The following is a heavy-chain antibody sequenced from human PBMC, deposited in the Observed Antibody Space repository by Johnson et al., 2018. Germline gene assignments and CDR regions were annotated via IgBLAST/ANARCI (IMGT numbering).Heavy chain of an antibody. V-gene: IGHV3-53*02. J-gene: IGHJ3*02. CDR1: GFSISSNY. D-gene: IGHD3-3*01. Sequence: EVQLLETGGGLVQPGGSLRLSCAASGFSISSNYMSWVRQAPGKGLEWVSVIYSGGSTYYADSVKGRFTISRDNSKNTLYLQMNSLGAEDTAVYYCESPTGYYVDAFDIWGQGTMVTVSS. CDR2: IYSGGST. CDR3: ESPTGYYVDAFDI.